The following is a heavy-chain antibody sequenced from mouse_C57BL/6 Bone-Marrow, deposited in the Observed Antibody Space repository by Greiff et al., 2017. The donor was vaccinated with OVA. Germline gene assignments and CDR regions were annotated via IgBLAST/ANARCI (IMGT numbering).Heavy chain of an antibody. CDR3: ASLNWAPYAMDY. CDR2: IWGVGST. D-gene: IGHD4-1*02. V-gene: IGHV2-6*01. Sequence: VKLMESGPGLVAPSQSLSITCTVSGFSLTSYGVDWVRQSPGKGLEWLGVIWGVGSTNYNSALKSRLSISKDNSKSQVFLKMNSLQTDDTAMYYCASLNWAPYAMDYWGQGTSVTVSS. CDR1: GFSLTSYG. J-gene: IGHJ4*01.